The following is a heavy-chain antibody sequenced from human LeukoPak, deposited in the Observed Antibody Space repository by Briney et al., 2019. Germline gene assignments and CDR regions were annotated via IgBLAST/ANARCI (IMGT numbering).Heavy chain of an antibody. J-gene: IGHJ4*02. D-gene: IGHD2-8*01. Sequence: GGSLRLSCTASGFQFSRNGMHWVRQAPGKGLEWVAFIRYDGTKTFYGDSVRGRFTTSRDNSKNTLYLEMNSLRHEDTAVYSCARDFDDVNGNFYYIPDFWGQGTLVTVSS. CDR1: GFQFSRNG. V-gene: IGHV3-30*02. CDR2: IRYDGTKT. CDR3: ARDFDDVNGNFYYIPDF.